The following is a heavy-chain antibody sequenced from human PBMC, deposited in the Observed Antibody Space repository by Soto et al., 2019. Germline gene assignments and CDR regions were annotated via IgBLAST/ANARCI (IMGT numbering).Heavy chain of an antibody. CDR2: IWYDGSNK. CDR1: GFTFSSYG. J-gene: IGHJ4*02. V-gene: IGHV3-33*01. Sequence: QVQLVESGGGVVQPGRSLRLSCAASGFTFSSYGMHWVRQAPGKGLEWVAVIWYDGSNKYYADSVKGRFTISRDNSKNTLYLQMNSLRAEDTAVYYCARDECWGSNTSCQECDYWGQGTLVTVSS. CDR3: ARDECWGSNTSCQECDY. D-gene: IGHD2-2*01.